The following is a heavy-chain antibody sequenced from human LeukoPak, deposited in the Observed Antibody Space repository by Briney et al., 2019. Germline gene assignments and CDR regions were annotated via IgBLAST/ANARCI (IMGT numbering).Heavy chain of an antibody. V-gene: IGHV3-23*01. Sequence: GESLRLSCAASGFTFSSYVMNWVRQAPGKGLEWVSAISGGGGSTYYADSVKGRYTISRDNSKNTLYLQMNSLRAEDTAVYYCARVARGNIDYWGQGTLVTVSS. CDR1: GFTFSSYV. CDR3: ARVARGNIDY. J-gene: IGHJ4*02. CDR2: ISGGGGST.